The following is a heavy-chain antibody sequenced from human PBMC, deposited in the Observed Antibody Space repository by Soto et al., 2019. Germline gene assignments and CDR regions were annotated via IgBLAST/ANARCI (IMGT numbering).Heavy chain of an antibody. CDR1: GFSLSTSGMC. CDR3: ARDSVALYYYYYGMDV. D-gene: IGHD2-21*01. V-gene: IGHV2-70*11. CDR2: IDWDDDK. Sequence: GSGPTLVEPTQTLTLTCTFSGFSLSTSGMCVSWIRQPPGKALEWLARIDWDDDKYYSTSLKTRLTISKDTSKNQVVLTITNMDPVDTATYYCARDSVALYYYYYGMDVWGQGTTVTVSS. J-gene: IGHJ6*02.